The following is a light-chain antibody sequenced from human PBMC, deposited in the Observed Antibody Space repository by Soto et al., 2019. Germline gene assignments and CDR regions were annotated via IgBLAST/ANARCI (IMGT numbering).Light chain of an antibody. V-gene: IGKV1-39*01. J-gene: IGKJ1*01. CDR3: QQSYSTPQT. CDR1: QSISSY. Sequence: DIQMTQSPSSLSASVGYRVTITCLASQSISSYLNWYQQKPGKAPKLLIYAASSLQSGFPSRFSGSGSGTDFTLTISSLQPEDFANYYCQQSYSTPQTFGQGTKV. CDR2: AAS.